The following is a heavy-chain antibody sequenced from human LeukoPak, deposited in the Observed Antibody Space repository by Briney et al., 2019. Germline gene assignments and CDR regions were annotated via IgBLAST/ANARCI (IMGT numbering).Heavy chain of an antibody. CDR1: LFTFSSYA. CDR3: ARDGGGSSTSCLDY. J-gene: IGHJ4*02. V-gene: IGHV3-33*01. D-gene: IGHD2-2*01. CDR2: IYYEGSNK. Sequence: GGSLRLSCAPSLFTFSSYAIHSVRQAPCKGVEWVAVIYYEGSNKYYADSVRGRFTISRDNSKNTLYLQMKSLRAEDTAVYYCARDGGGSSTSCLDYWGQGTLVTVSS.